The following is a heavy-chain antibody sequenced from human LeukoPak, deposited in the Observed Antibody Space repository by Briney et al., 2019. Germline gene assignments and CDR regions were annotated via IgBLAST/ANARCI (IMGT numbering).Heavy chain of an antibody. V-gene: IGHV3-21*01. Sequence: GGSLRLSCAASGFTFSSYSMNWVRQAPGKGLGWVSSISSSSSYIYYADSVKGRFTISRDNAKNSLYLHMGSLRAEDMAVYYCAREEAPVGGSSFDYWGQGTLVTVSS. CDR3: AREEAPVGGSSFDY. CDR1: GFTFSSYS. CDR2: ISSSSSYI. J-gene: IGHJ4*02. D-gene: IGHD1-26*01.